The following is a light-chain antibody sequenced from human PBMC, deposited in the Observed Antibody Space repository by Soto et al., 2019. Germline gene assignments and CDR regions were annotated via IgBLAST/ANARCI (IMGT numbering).Light chain of an antibody. CDR1: HSVFYSSNNRNY. CDR3: QLYYRTPYT. J-gene: IGKJ2*01. Sequence: DIVMTQSPDSLAVSLGERSTINCKSSHSVFYSSNNRNYVARYQHKPGQPPKLLIHWSSTREYELPDRCSGNGAGTDFTLTIRSLQDEDVAVYYRQLYYRTPYTFGQGPKLEIK. CDR2: WSS. V-gene: IGKV4-1*01.